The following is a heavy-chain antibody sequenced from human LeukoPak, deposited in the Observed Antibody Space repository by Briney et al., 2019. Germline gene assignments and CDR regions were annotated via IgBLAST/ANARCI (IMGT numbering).Heavy chain of an antibody. CDR3: ARNQRIVVVGGVYYYGMDV. Sequence: SVKVSCKASGYTFTSYGISWVRQAPGQGLEWMGGIIPIFGTANYAQKFQGRVTITADESTSTAYMELSSLRSEDTAVYYCARNQRIVVVGGVYYYGMDVWGQGATVTVSS. CDR1: GYTFTSYG. V-gene: IGHV1-69*13. D-gene: IGHD2-2*01. CDR2: IIPIFGTA. J-gene: IGHJ6*02.